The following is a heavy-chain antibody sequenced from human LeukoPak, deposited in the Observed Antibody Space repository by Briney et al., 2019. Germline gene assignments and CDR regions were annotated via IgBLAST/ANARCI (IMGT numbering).Heavy chain of an antibody. CDR3: ARHPFVYGSGRGFDP. Sequence: SETLSLTCAVYGGSFSGYYWRWLRQPPGKGLEWIGEINHSGSTNYNPSLKSRVTISVDTSKNQFSLKLSSVTAADTAVYYCARHPFVYGSGRGFDPWGQGTLVTVSS. D-gene: IGHD3-10*01. J-gene: IGHJ5*02. V-gene: IGHV4-34*01. CDR2: INHSGST. CDR1: GGSFSGYY.